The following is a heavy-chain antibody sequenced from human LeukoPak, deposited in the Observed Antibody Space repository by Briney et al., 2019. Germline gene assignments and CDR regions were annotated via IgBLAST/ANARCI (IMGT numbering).Heavy chain of an antibody. Sequence: TSQTLSLTCTVSGASINSGDYYWSWIRQPPGKGLEWIGYISHSGSTYFNPSLKSRVTISVDTSKNQFSLKLSSVTAADTAVYYCARHRGYCSSTSCSYNWFDPWGQGTLVTVSS. CDR1: GASINSGDYY. J-gene: IGHJ5*02. V-gene: IGHV4-30-4*01. D-gene: IGHD2-2*03. CDR3: ARHRGYCSSTSCSYNWFDP. CDR2: ISHSGST.